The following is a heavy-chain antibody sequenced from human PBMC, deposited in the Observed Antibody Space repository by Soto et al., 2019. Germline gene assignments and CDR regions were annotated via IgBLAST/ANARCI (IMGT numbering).Heavy chain of an antibody. J-gene: IGHJ4*02. D-gene: IGHD2-2*01. CDR3: GRSSTSANDFDY. V-gene: IGHV4-31*03. CDR1: GGSISSGGYY. Sequence: QVQLQESGPGLVKPSQTLSLTCTVSGGSISSGGYYWSWIRQHPGKGLEWIGYIYYSGSTYYNPSLKSRVTKSVDTSKNQFALKLSSVTAADTAVYYCGRSSTSANDFDYWGQGTLVTVSS. CDR2: IYYSGST.